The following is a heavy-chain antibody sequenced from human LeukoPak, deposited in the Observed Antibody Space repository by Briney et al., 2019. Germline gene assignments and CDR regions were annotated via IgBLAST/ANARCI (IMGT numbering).Heavy chain of an antibody. CDR2: IYYDGSNQ. CDR3: AKDEAISSTSGNWFDP. V-gene: IGHV3-30*02. CDR1: GLRFRNYG. J-gene: IGHJ5*02. D-gene: IGHD2-2*01. Sequence: GGSLRLSCVVSGLRFRNYGMHWVRQAPGKGLEWVAVIYYDGSNQYYADSVKGRFTVSRDNSKNTLYLQMNSLRAEDTAVYYCAKDEAISSTSGNWFDPWGQGTLVTVSS.